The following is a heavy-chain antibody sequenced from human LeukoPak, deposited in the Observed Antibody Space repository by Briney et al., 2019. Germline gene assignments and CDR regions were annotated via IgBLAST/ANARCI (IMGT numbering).Heavy chain of an antibody. V-gene: IGHV1-2*02. J-gene: IGHJ4*02. Sequence: ASVKVSCKASGCTFIGYYMHWVRQAPGQGLEWMGWINPNNGGTKYAQKFQGRVTMTRDTSINTAYMELSRLRSDDTAVYYCARAFEVSSGSSLHFDYWGQGTLVTVSS. CDR1: GCTFIGYY. CDR3: ARAFEVSSGSSLHFDY. D-gene: IGHD3-22*01. CDR2: INPNNGGT.